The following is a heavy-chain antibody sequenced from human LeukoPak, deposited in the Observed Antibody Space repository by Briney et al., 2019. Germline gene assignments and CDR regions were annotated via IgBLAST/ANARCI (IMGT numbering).Heavy chain of an antibody. J-gene: IGHJ4*02. CDR1: GLTLSSYS. D-gene: IGHD3-16*01. CDR2: ISSSSTYI. Sequence: GGSLRLSCAASGLTLSSYSMNWVRQAPGKGLEWVSSISSSSTYIYYADSVKGRFTISRDNAKNSLHLQMNSLRAEDTAVYYCTRGGFDDYWGQGTLVTVSS. CDR3: TRGGFDDY. V-gene: IGHV3-21*01.